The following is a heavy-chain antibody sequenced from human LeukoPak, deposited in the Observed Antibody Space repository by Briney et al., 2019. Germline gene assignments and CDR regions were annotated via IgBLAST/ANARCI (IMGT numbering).Heavy chain of an antibody. CDR2: IYHSGST. Sequence: PSETLSLTCTVSGGSISSSSYYWSWIRQPPGKGLEWIGYIYHSGSTYYNPSLKSRVTISVDRSKNQFSLKLSSVTAADTAVYYCARALASYYDFWSGFLDYWGQGTLVTVSS. CDR1: GGSISSSSYY. J-gene: IGHJ4*02. V-gene: IGHV4-30-2*01. CDR3: ARALASYYDFWSGFLDY. D-gene: IGHD3-3*01.